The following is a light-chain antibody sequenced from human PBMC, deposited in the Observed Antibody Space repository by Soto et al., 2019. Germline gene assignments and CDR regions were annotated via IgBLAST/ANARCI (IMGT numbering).Light chain of an antibody. Sequence: EIMMTQSPGTLSAPPRERATLSCRASQSVNSNLAWYHQKPGQAPRLLIYAVSTRATGIPARFSGSRSGTEFTLTISSLQSEDFAVYYCQQYNKWPLTFGQGTKVEIK. CDR2: AVS. CDR3: QQYNKWPLT. J-gene: IGKJ1*01. CDR1: QSVNSN. V-gene: IGKV3-15*01.